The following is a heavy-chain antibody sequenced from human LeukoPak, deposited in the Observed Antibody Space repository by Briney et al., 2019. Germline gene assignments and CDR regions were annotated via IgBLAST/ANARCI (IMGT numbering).Heavy chain of an antibody. D-gene: IGHD3-10*01. CDR3: ARGWGSYYGSGSYRTGFFDY. J-gene: IGHJ4*02. CDR1: GGSFSGYY. CDR2: INHSGST. Sequence: PSETLSLTCAVYGGSFSGYYWSWIRQPPGKGLEWIGEINHSGSTNYNPSLKSRVTISVDTSKNQFSLKLSSVTAADTAVYYCARGWGSYYGSGSYRTGFFDYWGQGTLVTVSS. V-gene: IGHV4-34*01.